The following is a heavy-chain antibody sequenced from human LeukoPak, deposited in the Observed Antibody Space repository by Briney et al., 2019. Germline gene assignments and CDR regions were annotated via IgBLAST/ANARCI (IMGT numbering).Heavy chain of an antibody. CDR2: INHSGST. CDR3: ARGAKVQDIVIVPAASFDS. J-gene: IGHJ4*02. Sequence: NPSETLSLTCAVYGGSFSGYYWSWIRQPPGKGLEWIGEINHSGSTNYKSSLKSRVTFSVDTSKNQFSLKLSSVTAADTAVYYCARGAKVQDIVIVPAASFDSWGQGSLVTVSS. CDR1: GGSFSGYY. V-gene: IGHV4-34*01. D-gene: IGHD2-2*01.